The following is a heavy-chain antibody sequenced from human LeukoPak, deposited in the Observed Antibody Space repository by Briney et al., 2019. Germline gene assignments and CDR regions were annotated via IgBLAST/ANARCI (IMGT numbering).Heavy chain of an antibody. CDR1: GFTLSTSW. Sequence: GGSLRLSCAASGFTLSTSWMSWVRHSPGKGLQWVANIKQDGSEQYYVDSVKGRFTISRDNAKNSLFLQMNSLRAEDTAVYYCARVSWATVTYNWFDPWGQGTLVTVSS. D-gene: IGHD4-17*01. CDR3: ARVSWATVTYNWFDP. CDR2: IKQDGSEQ. J-gene: IGHJ5*02. V-gene: IGHV3-7*01.